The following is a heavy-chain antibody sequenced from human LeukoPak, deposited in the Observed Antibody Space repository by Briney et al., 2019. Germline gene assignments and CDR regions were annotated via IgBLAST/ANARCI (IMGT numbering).Heavy chain of an antibody. CDR1: GFTFSSYA. Sequence: GGSLRLSCSASGFTFSSYAMHWARQAPGKGLEYVSAISADGYATYYADSVKGRFTTSRDNAKSSLYLQMSSLRAEDTAVYYCARGSSWSYDYWGRGTLVTVSS. CDR3: ARGSSWSYDY. D-gene: IGHD6-13*01. J-gene: IGHJ4*02. CDR2: ISADGYAT. V-gene: IGHV3-64*04.